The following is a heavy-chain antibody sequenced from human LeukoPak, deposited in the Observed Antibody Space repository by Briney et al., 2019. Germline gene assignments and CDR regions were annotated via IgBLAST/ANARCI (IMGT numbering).Heavy chain of an antibody. CDR3: AKERGTDGDYDITAGWFDP. CDR2: ISGSGGST. V-gene: IGHV3-23*01. CDR1: GFTFSSYA. D-gene: IGHD4-17*01. Sequence: GGSLRLSCAASGFTFSSYAMSWVRQAPGKGLEWASAISGSGGSTYYADSVKGRFTISRDNSKNTLYLQMNSLRAEDTAVYYCAKERGTDGDYDITAGWFDPWGQGTLVTVSS. J-gene: IGHJ5*02.